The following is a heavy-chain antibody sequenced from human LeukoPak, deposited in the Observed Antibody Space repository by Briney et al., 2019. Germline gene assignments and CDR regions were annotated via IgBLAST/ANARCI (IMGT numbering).Heavy chain of an antibody. CDR3: AKDLYRYSGYDLGWYFGMDV. D-gene: IGHD5-12*01. CDR2: ISDEGNNK. J-gene: IGHJ6*02. CDR1: GYTFSIYV. V-gene: IGHV3-30*18. Sequence: GGSPRLSRAASGYTFSIYVMCCGRQAPGDGGGRGAVISDEGNNKYYADSASRGFTISRDNSKTTLYLQMNSLRAEDTAVYYCAKDLYRYSGYDLGWYFGMDVWGQGTTVTVSS.